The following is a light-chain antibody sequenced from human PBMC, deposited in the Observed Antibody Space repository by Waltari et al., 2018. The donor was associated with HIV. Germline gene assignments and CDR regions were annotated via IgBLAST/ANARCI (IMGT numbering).Light chain of an antibody. CDR1: ALPKQY. CDR3: QSADSSGSNFV. J-gene: IGLJ1*01. CDR2: KDS. Sequence: SYELTQPPSVSVSPGQTARITCSGDALPKQYAHWYQQKSGQAPVSVIYKDSERPSGIPERFSGSSSGTTVTLTISGVQAEDEADYYCQSADSSGSNFVFGTGTKVTVL. V-gene: IGLV3-25*03.